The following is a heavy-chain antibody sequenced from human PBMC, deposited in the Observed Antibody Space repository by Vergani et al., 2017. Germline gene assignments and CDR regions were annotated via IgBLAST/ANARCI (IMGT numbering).Heavy chain of an antibody. J-gene: IGHJ3*02. CDR2: IYYSGST. CDR3: ASRWAGVWGLDAFDI. D-gene: IGHD3-16*01. Sequence: QVQLQESGPGLVKPSETLSLTCTVSGGSISSYYWSWIRQPPGKGLEWIGYIYYSGSTNYNPSLKSRVTISVDTSKNQFSLKLGSVTAADTAVYYCASRWAGVWGLDAFDIWGQGTMVTVSS. V-gene: IGHV4-59*01. CDR1: GGSISSYY.